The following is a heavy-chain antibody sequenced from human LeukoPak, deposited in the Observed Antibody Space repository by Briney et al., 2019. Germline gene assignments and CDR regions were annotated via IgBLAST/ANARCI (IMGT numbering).Heavy chain of an antibody. D-gene: IGHD6-13*01. CDR2: IYHSGST. V-gene: IGHV4-30-2*01. Sequence: PSETLSLTCAVSGGSISSGGYSWSWIRQPPGKGLEWIGYIYHSGSTYYNPSLKSRVTISVDTPKNQFSLKLSSVTAADTAVYYCARWGQQTLFDYWGQGTLVTVSS. J-gene: IGHJ4*02. CDR1: GGSISSGGYS. CDR3: ARWGQQTLFDY.